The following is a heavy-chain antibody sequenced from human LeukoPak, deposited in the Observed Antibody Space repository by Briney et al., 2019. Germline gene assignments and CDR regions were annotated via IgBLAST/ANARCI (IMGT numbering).Heavy chain of an antibody. Sequence: SETLSLTCTVSGGSISSGPYYWGWIRQPPGKGLGWIGCIYYSGSTYYNPSLKSRVTISVDTSKNQFSLKLSSVTAADTAVYYCARVRAITMIVVRWGQGTLVTVSS. D-gene: IGHD3-22*01. J-gene: IGHJ4*02. CDR3: ARVRAITMIVVR. V-gene: IGHV4-39*07. CDR2: IYYSGST. CDR1: GGSISSGPYY.